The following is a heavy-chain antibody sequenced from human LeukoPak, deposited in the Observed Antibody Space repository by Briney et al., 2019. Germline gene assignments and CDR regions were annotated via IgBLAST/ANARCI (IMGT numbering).Heavy chain of an antibody. Sequence: GGSLRLSCAASGFTVSSNYMSWVRQAPGKGLEWVANIKQDGSEKYYVDSVKGRFTISRDNAKNSLYLQMNSLRAEDTTVYYCARDRLGYCSGGSCHGWFDPWGQGTLVTVSS. CDR1: GFTVSSNY. J-gene: IGHJ5*02. CDR2: IKQDGSEK. D-gene: IGHD2-15*01. CDR3: ARDRLGYCSGGSCHGWFDP. V-gene: IGHV3-7*01.